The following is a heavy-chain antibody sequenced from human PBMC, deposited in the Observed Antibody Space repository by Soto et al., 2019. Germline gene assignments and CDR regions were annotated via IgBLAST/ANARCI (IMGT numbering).Heavy chain of an antibody. CDR2: ISRSGDST. CDR3: AKEDYEYERNGRRYYYYYYGMDV. Sequence: GGSLRLSCAASEFTFDNYGMHWVRQAPGKGLEWVSAISRSGDSTYYADSVKGRFSISRDNSKNMLHLQMNSLRAEDTAVYYCAKEDYEYERNGRRYYYYYYGMDVWGQGTTVTVSS. V-gene: IGHV3-23*01. D-gene: IGHD3-22*01. CDR1: EFTFDNYG. J-gene: IGHJ6*02.